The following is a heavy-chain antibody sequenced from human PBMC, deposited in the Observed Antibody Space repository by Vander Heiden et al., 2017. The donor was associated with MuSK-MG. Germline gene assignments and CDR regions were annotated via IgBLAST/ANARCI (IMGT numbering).Heavy chain of an antibody. J-gene: IGHJ3*02. Sequence: QVQLQESGPGLVKPSETLSLTCTVSGGPISCYHWSGIRQPPGEGLEWIGYIYYKGSTNYNPSLKSRVTISVDTSKNQFSLKLSSVTAADTAVYYCARGYYDFWSGHRGDAFDIWGQGTMVTVSS. CDR3: ARGYYDFWSGHRGDAFDI. CDR1: GGPISCYH. CDR2: IYYKGST. D-gene: IGHD3-3*01. V-gene: IGHV4-59*01.